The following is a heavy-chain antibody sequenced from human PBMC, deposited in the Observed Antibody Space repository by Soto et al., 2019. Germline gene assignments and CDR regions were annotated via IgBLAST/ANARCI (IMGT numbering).Heavy chain of an antibody. Sequence: QVQLVESGGDVVQPGGTLRLSCVGSGFSFSAYSMHWVRQTPGEALEWVAVVSSNEVRKYYADSVRGRFTISRDNSMNTFFLKMSSLSLEDTAVYYCATELELSRYFDYWGQGTLVTVSS. CDR3: ATELELSRYFDY. D-gene: IGHD1-7*01. CDR1: GFSFSAYS. J-gene: IGHJ4*02. CDR2: VSSNEVRK. V-gene: IGHV3-30*14.